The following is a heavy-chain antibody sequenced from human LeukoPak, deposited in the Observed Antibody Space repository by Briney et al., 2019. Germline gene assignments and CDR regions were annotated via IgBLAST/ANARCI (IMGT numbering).Heavy chain of an antibody. CDR1: GETFSGYY. D-gene: IGHD6-6*01. J-gene: IGHJ5*02. V-gene: IGHV4-34*01. CDR2: INHSGST. Sequence: SETLSLTCVVHGETFSGYYWSWIRQPPGKGLEWIGEINHSGSTNYNPSLKSRVTMSSSTTNNHFSLKLISLPAAHTSVYYCARARFRIAARPMYNWFDTWGQGTLVTVSS. CDR3: ARARFRIAARPMYNWFDT.